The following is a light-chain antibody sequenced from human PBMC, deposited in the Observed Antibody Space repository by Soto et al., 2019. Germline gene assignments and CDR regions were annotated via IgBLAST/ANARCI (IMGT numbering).Light chain of an antibody. J-gene: IGKJ1*01. CDR3: QHYGSSPWT. V-gene: IGKV3-20*01. CDR2: GAS. Sequence: EIVLTQSPGTLFLSPGERATLSCRASQSVSSIYLAWYQQKPGQAPRLLIYGASSRATGIPDRFSGSGSGTDFTLTISRLEPEDFAVYYCQHYGSSPWTFGQGTKVEIK. CDR1: QSVSSIY.